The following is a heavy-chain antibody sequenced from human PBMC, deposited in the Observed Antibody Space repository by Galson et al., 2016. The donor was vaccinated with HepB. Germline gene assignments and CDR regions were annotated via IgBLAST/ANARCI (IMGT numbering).Heavy chain of an antibody. CDR3: ARDGRGAGVYNPYYYYGMDV. CDR1: GFTVSSNC. J-gene: IGHJ6*02. D-gene: IGHD3-10*01. V-gene: IGHV3-53*01. Sequence: SLRLSCAASGFTVSSNCMSWVRQAPGRGLEWVSLIYSGGTTFYADSVKGRFTISRDNSKNTLYLQMNSLRAEDTAVYYCARDGRGAGVYNPYYYYGMDVWGQGTTGTVSS. CDR2: IYSGGTT.